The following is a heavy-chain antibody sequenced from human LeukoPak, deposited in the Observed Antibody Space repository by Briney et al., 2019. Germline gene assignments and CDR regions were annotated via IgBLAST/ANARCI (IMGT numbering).Heavy chain of an antibody. D-gene: IGHD4-17*01. CDR3: ARPDYGDYVNY. V-gene: IGHV4-59*08. CDR1: GGSIISYY. Sequence: PSETLSPTCTVTGGSIISYYWSWIRQPPGKGLEWIGYIYYSGSTNYNPSLKSRVTISVDTSKNQFSLKLSSVTAADTAVYYCARPDYGDYVNYWGQGTLVTVSS. J-gene: IGHJ4*02. CDR2: IYYSGST.